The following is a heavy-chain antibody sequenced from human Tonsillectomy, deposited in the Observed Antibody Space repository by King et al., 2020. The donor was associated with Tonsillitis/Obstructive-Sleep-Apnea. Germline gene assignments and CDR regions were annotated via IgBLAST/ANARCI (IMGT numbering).Heavy chain of an antibody. V-gene: IGHV3-74*01. Sequence: VQLVESGGGLVQPGGSLRLSCAASGFTFSSDWMHWVRQAPGKGLVWVSRIDGDGSSTTYSEYVKDRLTIYRDNAKNTLYLPMHSLRAEDTAVYYCTSLTTVTTKLDFWGQGALVTVSS. CDR2: IDGDGSST. CDR1: GFTFSSDW. J-gene: IGHJ4*02. D-gene: IGHD4-17*01. CDR3: TSLTTVTTKLDF.